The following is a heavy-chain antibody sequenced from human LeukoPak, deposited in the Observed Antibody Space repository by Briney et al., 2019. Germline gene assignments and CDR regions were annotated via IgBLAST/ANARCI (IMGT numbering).Heavy chain of an antibody. Sequence: GESLQSSSKGSGYSSTSYWIGWVRHMPAKGLEWIGLLYPVHSATTYSPSFPGQVTISADTSISTAHLHCTSLKASDSAMYYCARTSVYDNYVWRSPDYWGQGTLVTVSS. V-gene: IGHV5-51*01. CDR2: LYPVHSAT. CDR1: GYSSTSYW. CDR3: ARTSVYDNYVWRSPDY. D-gene: IGHD3-16*01. J-gene: IGHJ4*02.